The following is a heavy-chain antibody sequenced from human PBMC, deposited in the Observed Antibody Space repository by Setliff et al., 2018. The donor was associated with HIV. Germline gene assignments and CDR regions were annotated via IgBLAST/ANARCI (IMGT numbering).Heavy chain of an antibody. D-gene: IGHD2-15*01. Sequence: ASVKVSCKASGYTFTSYGISWVRQAPGQGLEWMGWISAYNGNTNYAQKLQGRVTMTTDTSTSTAYMELRSLTSDDTAMYYCTRDRVAGPYYYGMDVWGQGTTVTVSS. CDR1: GYTFTSYG. CDR2: ISAYNGNT. V-gene: IGHV1-18*01. CDR3: TRDRVAGPYYYGMDV. J-gene: IGHJ6*02.